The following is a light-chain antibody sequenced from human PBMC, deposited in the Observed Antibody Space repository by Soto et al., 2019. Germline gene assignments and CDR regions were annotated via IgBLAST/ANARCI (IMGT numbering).Light chain of an antibody. J-gene: IGLJ1*01. CDR3: CSYAGSYTYV. CDR2: DVS. Sequence: QSVLTQPRSVSGSPGQSVTISRPGTSSDVGGYNYVSWDQQHPGKTPKLMIYDVSKRPSGVLDRFSGSKCGNTASLTISGLQAEDEADYYCCSYAGSYTYVFGTGTKVTVL. CDR1: SSDVGGYNY. V-gene: IGLV2-11*01.